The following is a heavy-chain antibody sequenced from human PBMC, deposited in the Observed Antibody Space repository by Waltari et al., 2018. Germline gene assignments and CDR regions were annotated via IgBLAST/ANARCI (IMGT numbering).Heavy chain of an antibody. Sequence: QVQLQESGPGLVKPSQTLSLTCTVSGAPISSGVYYWTWIRQHPGKGLEWIGYIYYSGSTYYNPSLKSRVTISVDTSKNQFSLKLSSVTAADTAVYYCATDCSGGSCPGYWGQGTLVTVSS. V-gene: IGHV4-31*03. CDR1: GAPISSGVYY. CDR3: ATDCSGGSCPGY. D-gene: IGHD2-15*01. CDR2: IYYSGST. J-gene: IGHJ4*02.